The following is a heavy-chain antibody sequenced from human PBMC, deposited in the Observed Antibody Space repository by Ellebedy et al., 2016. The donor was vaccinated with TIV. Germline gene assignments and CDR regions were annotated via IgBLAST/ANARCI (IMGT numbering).Heavy chain of an antibody. Sequence: GGSLRLXXAASGFTFSSYWMHWVRQAPGKGLVLVSRINKDGSSTNYADSVKGRFTISRDNSKNTLYLQINSLRPEDTAMYYCARELHIVGDPWGQGTLVTVSS. V-gene: IGHV3-74*01. CDR3: ARELHIVGDP. CDR2: INKDGSST. J-gene: IGHJ5*02. D-gene: IGHD2-21*01. CDR1: GFTFSSYW.